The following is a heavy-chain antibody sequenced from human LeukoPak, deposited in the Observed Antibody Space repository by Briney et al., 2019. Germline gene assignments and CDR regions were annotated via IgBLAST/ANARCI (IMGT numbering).Heavy chain of an antibody. CDR1: GYTFTGYY. Sequence: ASVKVSYKASGYTFTGYYIHWVRLAPGQGLEWMGWINPNSGGTNYAQKFQGRVTMTRDTSISTAYMELSRLRSGDTAVYYCATSMEVGATPSAFDIWGQGTMVTVSS. J-gene: IGHJ3*02. D-gene: IGHD1-26*01. V-gene: IGHV1-2*02. CDR3: ATSMEVGATPSAFDI. CDR2: INPNSGGT.